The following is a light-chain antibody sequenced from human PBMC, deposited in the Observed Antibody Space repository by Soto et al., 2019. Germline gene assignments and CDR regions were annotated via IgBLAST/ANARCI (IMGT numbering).Light chain of an antibody. CDR3: QPRYSARET. Sequence: QKTESPSFMFDLVGGSIIITCRASQHISNYINWYQQKPGKSPKLLSYAQSNVQSVVPSRFTCRRAETARTLSAVCVQVLNCATDLCQPRYSARETFGRGTKGVIK. CDR2: AQS. J-gene: IGKJ1*01. CDR1: QHISNY. V-gene: IGKV1-39*01.